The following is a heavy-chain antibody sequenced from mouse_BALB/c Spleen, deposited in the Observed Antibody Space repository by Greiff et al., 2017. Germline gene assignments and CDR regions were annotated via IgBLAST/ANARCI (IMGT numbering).Heavy chain of an antibody. J-gene: IGHJ2*01. Sequence: EVMLVESGGGLVKPGGSLKLSCAASGFTFSSYTMSWVRQTPEKRLEWVATISSGGSYTYYPDSVKGRFTISRDNAKNTLYLQMSSLKSEDTAMYYCTREGGYYFDYWGQGTTLTVSS. CDR1: GFTFSSYT. CDR3: TREGGYYFDY. CDR2: ISSGGSYT. V-gene: IGHV5-6-4*01.